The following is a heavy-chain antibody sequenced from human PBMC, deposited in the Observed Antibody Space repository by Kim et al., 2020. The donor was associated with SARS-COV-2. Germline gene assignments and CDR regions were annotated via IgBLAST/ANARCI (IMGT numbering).Heavy chain of an antibody. CDR2: ISYDGSNK. Sequence: GGSLRLSCAASGFTFSSYAMHWVRQAPGKGLEWVAVISYDGSNKYYADSVKGRFTISRDNSKNTLYLQMNSLRAEDTAVYYCARDSPVENAFDIWGQGTMVTVSS. V-gene: IGHV3-30-3*01. J-gene: IGHJ3*02. CDR1: GFTFSSYA. CDR3: ARDSPVENAFDI.